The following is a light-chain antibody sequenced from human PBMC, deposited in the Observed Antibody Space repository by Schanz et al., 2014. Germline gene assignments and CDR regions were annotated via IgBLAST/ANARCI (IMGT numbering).Light chain of an antibody. CDR1: SSDVGSYNL. CDR3: CSYAGSSTVV. CDR2: DVS. V-gene: IGLV2-23*02. Sequence: QSVLTQPPSVSGSPGQSITISCTGTSSDVGSYNLVSWYQQHPGKAPKLMIYDVSNRPSGVSNRFSGSKSGNTASLTISGLQAEDEADYYCCSYAGSSTVVFGGGTKLTVL. J-gene: IGLJ2*01.